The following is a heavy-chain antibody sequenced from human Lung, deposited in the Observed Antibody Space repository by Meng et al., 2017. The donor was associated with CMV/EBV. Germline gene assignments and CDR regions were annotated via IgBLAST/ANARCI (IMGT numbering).Heavy chain of an antibody. CDR3: ARVEFASLKNWFDP. CDR1: GGTCSSYA. D-gene: IGHD2-2*01. J-gene: IGHJ5*02. CDR2: IIPILGIA. Sequence: KATGGTCSSYASSWGRQAPGQGLEWMGGIIPILGIANYAQKFQGRVTITADKSTSTAYMELSSLRSEDTAVYYCARVEFASLKNWFDPWGQGTLVTVSS. V-gene: IGHV1-69*10.